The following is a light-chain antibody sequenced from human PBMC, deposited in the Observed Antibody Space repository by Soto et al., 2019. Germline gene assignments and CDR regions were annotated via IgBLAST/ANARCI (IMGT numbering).Light chain of an antibody. J-gene: IGKJ1*01. CDR1: QGISSY. CDR3: QQYYSYPPT. CDR2: DAS. Sequence: AIRMTQSPSSLSASTGDRVTITCRASQGISSYLAWYQQKPGKAPKLLIYDASTLQSGVPSRFSGSGSGTDFTITIICLQSEDVSTYYCQQYYSYPPTFGQGTKVEIK. V-gene: IGKV1-8*01.